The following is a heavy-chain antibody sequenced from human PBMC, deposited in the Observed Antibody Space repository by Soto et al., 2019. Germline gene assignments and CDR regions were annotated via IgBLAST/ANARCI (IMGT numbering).Heavy chain of an antibody. J-gene: IGHJ5*02. Sequence: SETLSLTCTVSGGSISSYYWSWIRQPPGKGLEWIGYIYYSGSTNYNPSLKSRVTISVDTSKNQFSLKLSSVTAADTAVYYCARGELLWFGELLTRFDPWGQGTLVTVSS. CDR2: IYYSGST. V-gene: IGHV4-59*01. CDR3: ARGELLWFGELLTRFDP. D-gene: IGHD3-10*01. CDR1: GGSISSYY.